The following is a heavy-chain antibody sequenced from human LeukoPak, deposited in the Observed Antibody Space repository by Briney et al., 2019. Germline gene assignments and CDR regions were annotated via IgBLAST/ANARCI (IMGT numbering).Heavy chain of an antibody. CDR1: GFSVNRNY. CDR3: ARAGPYDAFDI. V-gene: IGHV3-53*04. D-gene: IGHD1-14*01. J-gene: IGHJ3*02. CDR2: IYSGGST. Sequence: GGSLRLSCAASGFSVNRNYMSWVRQAPAKGLEWVLVIYSGGSTYYADSVKGRFTISRHISKNTLYLQMNSLRAEDTAVYYCARAGPYDAFDIWGQGTMVTVSS.